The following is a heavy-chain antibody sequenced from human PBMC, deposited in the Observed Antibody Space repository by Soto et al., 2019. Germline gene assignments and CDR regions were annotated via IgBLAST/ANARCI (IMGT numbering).Heavy chain of an antibody. Sequence: SETLSLTCAVSGGSFTSNNWWTWVRQPPGQGLEWIGEIYRTGSTNYNPSLKSRVTISLDRSEKQISLKVTSLTAADTAVYYCASRDPGTSVDYWGQGTLVTVSS. D-gene: IGHD1-7*01. CDR2: IYRTGST. V-gene: IGHV4-4*02. CDR1: GGSFTSNNW. CDR3: ASRDPGTSVDY. J-gene: IGHJ4*02.